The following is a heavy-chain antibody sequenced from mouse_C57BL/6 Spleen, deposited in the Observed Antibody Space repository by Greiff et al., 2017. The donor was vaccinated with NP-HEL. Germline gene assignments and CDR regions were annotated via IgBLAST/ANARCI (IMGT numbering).Heavy chain of an antibody. CDR3: ARRYYGSSPTDYAMDY. CDR2: ISSGSSTI. V-gene: IGHV5-17*01. J-gene: IGHJ4*01. CDR1: GFTFSDYG. D-gene: IGHD1-1*01. Sequence: EVKVVESGGGLVKPGGSLKLSCAASGFTFSDYGMHWVRQAPEKGLEWVAYISSGSSTIYYADTVKGRFTISRDNAKNTLFLQMTSLRSEDTAMYYCARRYYGSSPTDYAMDYWGQGTSVTVSS.